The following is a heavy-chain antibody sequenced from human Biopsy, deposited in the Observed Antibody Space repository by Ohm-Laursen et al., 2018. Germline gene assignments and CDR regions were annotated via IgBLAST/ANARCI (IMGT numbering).Heavy chain of an antibody. CDR2: INHSGRT. Sequence: PSQTLSLTCAVYGESFNGYYWSWIRQTPGKGLEWIGEINHSGRTNYNPSLKSRVTISVDTSKNQFSLKVRSGTAADTAVYYCVRGVDYYDPYHYYALDVWGQGTTVTASS. CDR3: VRGVDYYDPYHYYALDV. D-gene: IGHD3-22*01. V-gene: IGHV4-34*01. J-gene: IGHJ6*02. CDR1: GESFNGYY.